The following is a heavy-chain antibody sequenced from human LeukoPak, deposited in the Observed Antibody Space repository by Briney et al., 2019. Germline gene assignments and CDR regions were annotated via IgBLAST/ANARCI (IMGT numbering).Heavy chain of an antibody. CDR3: ATHGYDFWSGYYVPPGFDY. CDR1: GYTFTNYG. D-gene: IGHD3-3*01. V-gene: IGHV1-18*01. CDR2: ISAYNGNT. J-gene: IGHJ4*02. Sequence: ASVKVSCKASGYTFTNYGINWVRQAPGQGLEWMGWISAYNGNTNYAQKLQGRVTMTTDTSTSTAYMELRSLRSDDTAVYYCATHGYDFWSGYYVPPGFDYWGQGTLVTVSS.